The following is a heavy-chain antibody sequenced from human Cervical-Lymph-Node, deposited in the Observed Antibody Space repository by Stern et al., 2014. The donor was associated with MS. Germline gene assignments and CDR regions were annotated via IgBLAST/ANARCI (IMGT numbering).Heavy chain of an antibody. J-gene: IGHJ4*02. D-gene: IGHD3-16*01. V-gene: IGHV3-23*04. CDR1: GFTFSTYA. CDR3: ARTSWGGGY. CDR2: ISGSGGA. Sequence: EVQLVESGGGLVQPGGSLRLSCAASGFTFSTYAMSWVRQAPGKGLEWVSSISGSGGAYYADSVKGRFTISRDNSKNTLYLQMSSLRADDTATYYCARTSWGGGYWGQGTLVTVYS.